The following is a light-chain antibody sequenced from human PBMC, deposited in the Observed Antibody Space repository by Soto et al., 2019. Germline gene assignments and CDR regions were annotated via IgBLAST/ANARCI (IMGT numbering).Light chain of an antibody. V-gene: IGKV3-20*01. CDR2: GAS. Sequence: EIVLTQSPDTRSLSPGERATLSCRASQSVRSRSLAWYQHNPGQAPRLLMYGASSRATGIPDRFSGSGSGPDFTLTISRLEHEDFAVYLCQHYGSSPWTFGQGTKVDIK. CDR1: QSVRSRS. CDR3: QHYGSSPWT. J-gene: IGKJ1*01.